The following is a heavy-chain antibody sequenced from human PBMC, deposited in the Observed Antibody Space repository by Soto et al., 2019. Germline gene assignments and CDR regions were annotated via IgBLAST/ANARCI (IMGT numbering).Heavy chain of an antibody. D-gene: IGHD3-9*01. Sequence: EVQLLESGGGLVQPGGSLRLSCAASGFTFSTYAMTWVRQAPGKGLEWVSTFSTSYDSTYYADSVRGRFTISRDNSKNTLYLQMNSLRVEDTAVYYCAKLRYFGSSPYNWFDPWGQGTLVTVSS. V-gene: IGHV3-23*01. J-gene: IGHJ5*02. CDR2: FSTSYDST. CDR3: AKLRYFGSSPYNWFDP. CDR1: GFTFSTYA.